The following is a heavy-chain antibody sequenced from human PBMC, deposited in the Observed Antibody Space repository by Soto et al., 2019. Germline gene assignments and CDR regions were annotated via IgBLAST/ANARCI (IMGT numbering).Heavy chain of an antibody. CDR1: GYTLTELS. J-gene: IGHJ5*02. CDR3: ASNSGSYYSNWLDP. CDR2: FDPEDGET. D-gene: IGHD1-26*01. V-gene: IGHV1-24*01. Sequence: ASVKVSCKVSGYTLTELSMHWVRQAPGKGLEWMGGFDPEDGETIYAQKFQGRVTMTEDTSTDTAYMELSSLRSEDTAVYYCASNSGSYYSNWLDPWGQGTLVTVSS.